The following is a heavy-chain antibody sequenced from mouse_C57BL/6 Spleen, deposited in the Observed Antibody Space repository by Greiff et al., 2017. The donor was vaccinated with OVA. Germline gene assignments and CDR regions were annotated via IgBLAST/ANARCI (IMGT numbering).Heavy chain of an antibody. CDR3: ARDAGRLRRDWYFDV. Sequence: EVKLMESGGGLVQSGRSLRLSCATSGFTFSDFYMEWVRQAPGKGLEWIAASRNKANDYTTEYSASVKGRFIVSRDTSQSILYLQMNALRAEDTAIYYCARDAGRLRRDWYFDVWGTGTTVTVSS. D-gene: IGHD2-4*01. CDR2: SRNKANDYTT. J-gene: IGHJ1*03. V-gene: IGHV7-1*01. CDR1: GFTFSDFY.